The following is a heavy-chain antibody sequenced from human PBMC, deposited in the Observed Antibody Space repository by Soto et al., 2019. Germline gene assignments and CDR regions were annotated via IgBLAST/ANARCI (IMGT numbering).Heavy chain of an antibody. CDR1: GYSFAGYW. J-gene: IGHJ6*02. CDR2: IDPSDSQT. V-gene: IGHV5-10-1*01. Sequence: GESLKISCKGSGYSFAGYWITWVRQKPGKGLEWMGRIDPSDSQTYYSPSFRGHVTISVTKSITTVFLQWSSLRASDTAMYYCARLGMIPPSTGMDVWGQGTTVTVSS. CDR3: ARLGMIPPSTGMDV. D-gene: IGHD3-16*01.